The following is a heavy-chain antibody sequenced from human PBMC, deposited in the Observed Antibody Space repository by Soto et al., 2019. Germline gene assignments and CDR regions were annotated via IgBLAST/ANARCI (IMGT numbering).Heavy chain of an antibody. J-gene: IGHJ3*02. CDR1: GFTFSSYW. V-gene: IGHV3-7*03. D-gene: IGHD3-10*01. CDR2: IKQDGSEK. Sequence: GGSLRLSCAASGFTFSSYWMSWVRQAPGKGLEWVANIKQDGSEKYYVDSVKGRFTISRDNAKNSLYLQMNSLRAEDTAVYYCVRSRYYYGSGSYAFDIWGQGTMVTVS. CDR3: VRSRYYYGSGSYAFDI.